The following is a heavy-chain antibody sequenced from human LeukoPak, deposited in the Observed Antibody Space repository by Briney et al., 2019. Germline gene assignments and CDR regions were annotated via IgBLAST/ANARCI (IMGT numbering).Heavy chain of an antibody. Sequence: GGPLRLSCAASGFTFGSYAMHWVRQAPGKGLEWVAVISYDGSNEYYADSVKGRFTISRDNSKNTLYLQMNSLRAEDTAVYYCARDLFHTAMANYWGQGTLVTVSS. J-gene: IGHJ4*02. D-gene: IGHD5-18*01. CDR3: ARDLFHTAMANY. CDR1: GFTFGSYA. V-gene: IGHV3-30*04. CDR2: ISYDGSNE.